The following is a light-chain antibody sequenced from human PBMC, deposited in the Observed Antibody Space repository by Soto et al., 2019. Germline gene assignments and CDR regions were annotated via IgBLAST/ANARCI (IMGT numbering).Light chain of an antibody. V-gene: IGLV2-18*02. CDR2: EVS. CDR3: SSYAGTNNFYL. J-gene: IGLJ1*01. Sequence: QSALTQPPSVSGSPGQSVTISCTGTSTDFVGYNRVSWYQQPPGTAPKLMIYEVSKRPSGVPDRFSGSKSGNTASLTISGLQAEDEGDYYCSSYAGTNNFYLFGTGTKLTVL. CDR1: STDFVGYNR.